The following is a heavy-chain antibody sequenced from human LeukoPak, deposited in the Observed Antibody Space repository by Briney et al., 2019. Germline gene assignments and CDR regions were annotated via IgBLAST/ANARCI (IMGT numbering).Heavy chain of an antibody. CDR2: ISYDGSHK. D-gene: IGHD5-12*01. V-gene: IGHV3-30*03. CDR3: AREDYSGYDFYDY. CDR1: GFTFSSYG. Sequence: GRSLRLSCAASGFTFSSYGMHWVRQAPGKGLEWVAVISYDGSHKYYADSVKGRFTISRDNSKNTLYLQMNSLRAEDTAVYYCAREDYSGYDFYDYWGQGSLVTVSS. J-gene: IGHJ4*02.